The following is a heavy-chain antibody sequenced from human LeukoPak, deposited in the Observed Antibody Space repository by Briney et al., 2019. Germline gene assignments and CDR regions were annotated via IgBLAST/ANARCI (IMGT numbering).Heavy chain of an antibody. CDR3: ASGGSRLEDGKFAF. CDR1: GGSISSYY. D-gene: IGHD1-1*01. J-gene: IGHJ4*02. CDR2: LYYSGST. Sequence: SETLSLTCTVSGGSISSYYWSWIRQSPGKGLEWIGYLYYSGSTNYNPSLKSRVTISGDTSRRQFSLKLSSVTAADTAVYFCASGGSRLEDGKFAFWGQGTLVTVSS. V-gene: IGHV4-59*08.